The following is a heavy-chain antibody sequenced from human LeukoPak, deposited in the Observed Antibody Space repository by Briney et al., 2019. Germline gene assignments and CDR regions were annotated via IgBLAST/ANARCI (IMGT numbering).Heavy chain of an antibody. CDR3: ARVAPPTYCSGGSCYSAASDI. J-gene: IGHJ3*02. Sequence: PSQTLSLTCTVSGGSVSSGYYYWSWIRQPPGKGLEWIGYICYGGSTYYNPSLKSRVSISVDTSKNQSSLKLSSVTAADTAVYYCARVAPPTYCSGGSCYSAASDIWGQGTMVTVSS. D-gene: IGHD2-15*01. CDR1: GGSVSSGYYY. CDR2: ICYGGST. V-gene: IGHV4-30-4*01.